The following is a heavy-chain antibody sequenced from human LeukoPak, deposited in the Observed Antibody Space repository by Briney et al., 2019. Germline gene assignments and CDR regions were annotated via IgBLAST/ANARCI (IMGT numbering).Heavy chain of an antibody. CDR2: IIPIFSTA. V-gene: IGHV1-69*05. Sequence: SVKVSCKASGYIFTSYGISWVRQAPGQGLEWMGGIIPIFSTANYALKLQGRVTITTDESTSTAYMELSSLRSEDTAVYYCARAGIAARGDNYYMDVWGKGTTVTVSS. CDR1: GYIFTSYG. D-gene: IGHD6-13*01. CDR3: ARAGIAARGDNYYMDV. J-gene: IGHJ6*03.